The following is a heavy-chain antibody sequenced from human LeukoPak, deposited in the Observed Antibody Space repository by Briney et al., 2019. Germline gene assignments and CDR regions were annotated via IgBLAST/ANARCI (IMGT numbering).Heavy chain of an antibody. D-gene: IGHD4-17*01. J-gene: IGHJ5*02. CDR2: ISSSGSTI. Sequence: GGSLRLSCAASGFTFTDYYMSWIRQHPGKGLGWVSYISSSGSTIYYAGSVEGRFTISRDNAKNSLYLQMNSLRAEDKAVYYCATRNMTTVSPWGQGTLVTVSS. CDR1: GFTFTDYY. V-gene: IGHV3-11*01. CDR3: ATRNMTTVSP.